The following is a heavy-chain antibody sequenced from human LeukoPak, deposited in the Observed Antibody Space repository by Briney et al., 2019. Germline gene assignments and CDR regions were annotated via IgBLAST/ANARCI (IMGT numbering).Heavy chain of an antibody. CDR3: ARGMVTAINLDAFDI. CDR1: GYTFTSYG. Sequence: PLASVKVSCKASGYTFTSYGISWVRQAPGQGLEWMGWISAYNGNTNYAQKLQGRVTMTTDTSTSTAYMELRSLRSDDTAVYYCARGMVTAINLDAFDIWGQGTMVTVSS. CDR2: ISAYNGNT. J-gene: IGHJ3*02. D-gene: IGHD2-21*02. V-gene: IGHV1-18*01.